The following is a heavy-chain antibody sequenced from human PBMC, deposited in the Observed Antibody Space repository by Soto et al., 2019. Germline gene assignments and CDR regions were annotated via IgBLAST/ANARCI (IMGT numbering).Heavy chain of an antibody. CDR2: ISARGGSS. V-gene: IGHV3-23*01. Sequence: EVQLLEYGGGLVQPGGSLRLSCVASGFSFSSYAMVWVRQAPGKGLEWVSVISARGGSSYFADTVKGRFTISRDNSKNLLSLEMNSLRAEDTAIYFCAKGSIEYSASVDNWGQGTLVLVSS. J-gene: IGHJ4*02. CDR1: GFSFSSYA. D-gene: IGHD5-12*01. CDR3: AKGSIEYSASVDN.